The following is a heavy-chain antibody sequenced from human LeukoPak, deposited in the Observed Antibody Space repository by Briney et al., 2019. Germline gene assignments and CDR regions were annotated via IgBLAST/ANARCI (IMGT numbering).Heavy chain of an antibody. CDR2: LTNSGGST. V-gene: IGHV3-23*01. Sequence: GGSLRLSCAASGFTFSSYAMGWVRQAPGKGLEWVSALTNSGGSTYYADSVKGRFTISRDNSKNTLSLQMNNLRAEDTAMYYCTKYTVARPHYYFDQWGQGTLLTVSS. CDR1: GFTFSSYA. CDR3: TKYTVARPHYYFDQ. D-gene: IGHD2-15*01. J-gene: IGHJ4*02.